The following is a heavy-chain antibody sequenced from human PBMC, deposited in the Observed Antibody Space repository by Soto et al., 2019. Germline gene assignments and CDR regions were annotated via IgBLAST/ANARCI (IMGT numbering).Heavy chain of an antibody. V-gene: IGHV4-59*01. CDR2: IYYSGST. CDR3: ARDFRYGSGRHYYYYGMDV. J-gene: IGHJ6*02. CDR1: GGSIGSYY. D-gene: IGHD3-10*01. Sequence: SETLSLTCTVSGGSIGSYYWSWIRQPPGKGLEWIGYIYYSGSTNYNPSLKSRVTISVDTSKNQFSLKLSSVTAADTAVYYCARDFRYGSGRHYYYYGMDVWGQGTTVTVSS.